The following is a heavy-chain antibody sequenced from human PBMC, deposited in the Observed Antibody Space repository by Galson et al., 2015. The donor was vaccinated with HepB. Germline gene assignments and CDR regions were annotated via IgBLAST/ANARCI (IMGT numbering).Heavy chain of an antibody. J-gene: IGHJ6*02. CDR1: GFTFSSYS. CDR3: ARVDYYDSSGYYFVMVPFGYYYYYGMDV. D-gene: IGHD3-22*01. V-gene: IGHV3-21*01. CDR2: ISSSSSYI. Sequence: SLRLSCAASGFTFSSYSMNWVRQAPGKGLEWVSSISSSSSYIYYADSVKGRFTISRDNAKNSLYLQMNSLRAEDTAVYYCARVDYYDSSGYYFVMVPFGYYYYYGMDVWGQGTTVTVSS.